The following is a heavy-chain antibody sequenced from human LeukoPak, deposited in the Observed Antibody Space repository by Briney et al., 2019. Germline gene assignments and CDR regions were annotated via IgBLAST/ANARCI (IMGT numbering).Heavy chain of an antibody. Sequence: PGGSLRLSCAASGFTFSDYTMNWVRQAPGKGLEWVSYISTTGYNMYYADSVKGRFTISRDNAKNSLYLQMNSLRDEETAVYYCARDYGYVFDIWGEGTMVTVS. CDR3: ARDYGYVFDI. D-gene: IGHD2-2*03. CDR2: ISTTGYNM. V-gene: IGHV3-48*02. J-gene: IGHJ3*02. CDR1: GFTFSDYT.